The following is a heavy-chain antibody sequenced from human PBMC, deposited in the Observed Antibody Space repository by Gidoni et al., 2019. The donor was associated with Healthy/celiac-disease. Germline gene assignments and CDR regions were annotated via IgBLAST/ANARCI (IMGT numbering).Heavy chain of an antibody. Sequence: QVQLVESGGGVVQPGRSLRRSCAASGFTFSSYGMHWVRQAPGKGLEWVAVIWYDGSNKYYADSVKGRFTISRDNSKNTLYLQMNSLRAEDTAVYYCARDSIVVVTEGWFDPWGQGTLVTVSS. CDR2: IWYDGSNK. CDR3: ARDSIVVVTEGWFDP. D-gene: IGHD2-21*02. J-gene: IGHJ5*02. CDR1: GFTFSSYG. V-gene: IGHV3-33*01.